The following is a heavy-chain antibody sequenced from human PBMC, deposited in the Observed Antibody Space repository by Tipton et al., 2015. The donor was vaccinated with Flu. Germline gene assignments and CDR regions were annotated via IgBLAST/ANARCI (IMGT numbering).Heavy chain of an antibody. CDR1: GFTFSSYE. D-gene: IGHD7-27*01. CDR2: ISSSGKTI. CDR3: ATLTGDDY. J-gene: IGHJ4*02. V-gene: IGHV3-48*03. Sequence: SLRLSCAASGFTFSSYEMNWVRQAPGKGLEWLSYISSSGKTISYADSVRGRFTISRDNTKKSLYLQLNSLRAEDTAMYYCATLTGDDYWGQGTVVTVSS.